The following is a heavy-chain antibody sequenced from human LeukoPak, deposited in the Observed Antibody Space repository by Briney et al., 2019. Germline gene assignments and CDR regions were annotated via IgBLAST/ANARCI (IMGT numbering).Heavy chain of an antibody. CDR1: GGSISSSNW. D-gene: IGHD3-10*01. J-gene: IGHJ4*02. CDR3: ARQRRRVYGSGSQHFDY. V-gene: IGHV4-4*02. Sequence: KPSGTLSLTCAVSGGSISSSNWWSWVRQPPGKGLEWIGEIYHSGSTNYNPSLKSRVTISVDTSKNQFSLKLSSVTAADTAVYYCARQRRRVYGSGSQHFDYWGQGTLVTVSS. CDR2: IYHSGST.